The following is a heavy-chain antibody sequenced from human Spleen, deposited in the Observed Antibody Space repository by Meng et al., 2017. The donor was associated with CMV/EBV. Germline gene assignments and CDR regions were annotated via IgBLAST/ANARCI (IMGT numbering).Heavy chain of an antibody. D-gene: IGHD3-22*01. CDR2: INYRGTT. J-gene: IGHJ3*02. Sequence: SETLSLTCTISGNSISRCFWSWIRQSPGKGLEWIGYINYRGTTNYNPSLKSRVTMSVDTSKHQFSLMLSSVTAADTAVYYCARGDYYDSNSSQVALDIWGQGAKVPVS. CDR3: ARGDYYDSNSSQVALDI. V-gene: IGHV4-59*01. CDR1: GNSISRCF.